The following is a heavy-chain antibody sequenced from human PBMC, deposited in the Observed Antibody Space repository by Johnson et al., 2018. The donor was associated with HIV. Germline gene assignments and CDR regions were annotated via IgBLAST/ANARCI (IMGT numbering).Heavy chain of an antibody. CDR3: ARDGESQRLPLGDAFDV. Sequence: VHLVESGGDLVQPGRSLRLSSGASGFSVSNNYMSWVRQAPAKGLEWVSVIYSGGNTYYAASVRGRFTISRDNSKNTLYLQMDNLRVEDTAIYYCARDGESQRLPLGDAFDVWGQGTLVTVSS. CDR2: IYSGGNT. J-gene: IGHJ3*01. CDR1: GFSVSNNY. D-gene: IGHD6-25*01. V-gene: IGHV3-66*01.